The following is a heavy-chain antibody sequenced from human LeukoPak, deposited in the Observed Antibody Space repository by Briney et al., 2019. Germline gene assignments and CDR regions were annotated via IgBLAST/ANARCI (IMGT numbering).Heavy chain of an antibody. J-gene: IGHJ5*02. V-gene: IGHV3-23*01. D-gene: IGHD2-8*02. CDR2: ISGSGGST. CDR1: GFTFSSYG. CDR3: ATYRQVLLPFEA. Sequence: GGSLRLSCAASGFTFSSYGMSWVRQAPGKGLEWVSAISGSGGSTYYADSVKGRFTISRDNSKSTLSLQMNSLRAEDTAIYYCATYRQVLLPFEAWGQGTLVTVSS.